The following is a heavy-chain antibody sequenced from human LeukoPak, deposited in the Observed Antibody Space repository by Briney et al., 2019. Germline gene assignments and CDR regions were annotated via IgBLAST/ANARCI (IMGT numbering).Heavy chain of an antibody. D-gene: IGHD3-22*01. CDR2: TNPNSGGT. Sequence: GASVKVSCKASGYTFTGYYVHWERHPPGQGLEWMGCTNPNSGGTNYAQKFQGRVTMTIDTSISTTYMDLSRLRSDDTAVYYCARDQRNPSYYYDSSGYYFDYWGQGTLVTVCS. CDR1: GYTFTGYY. CDR3: ARDQRNPSYYYDSSGYYFDY. J-gene: IGHJ4*02. V-gene: IGHV1-2*02.